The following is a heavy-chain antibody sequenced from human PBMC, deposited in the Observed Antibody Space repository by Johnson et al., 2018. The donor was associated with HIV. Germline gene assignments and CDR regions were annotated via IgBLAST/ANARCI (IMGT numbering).Heavy chain of an antibody. CDR2: ISNDGSNQ. CDR1: GFTFSSYA. CDR3: AKEGGSYSMGRDAFDI. J-gene: IGHJ3*02. D-gene: IGHD1-26*01. V-gene: IGHV3-30*04. Sequence: VQLVESGGGVVQPGRSLRLSCAASGFTFSSYAMHWVRQAPGKGLECVALISNDGSNQNYADSVKGRFTISRDNSKNTLYLQMNRLRAEDTAVYYCAKEGGSYSMGRDAFDIWGQGTMVTVSS.